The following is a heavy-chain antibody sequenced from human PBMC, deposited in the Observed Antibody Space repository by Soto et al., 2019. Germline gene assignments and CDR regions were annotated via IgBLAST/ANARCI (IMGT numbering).Heavy chain of an antibody. CDR1: GGTSTIYT. J-gene: IGHJ4*02. Sequence: QVPLVQSGAAVKKPGSSMKVSCEASGGTSTIYTITWVRQAPGQGLEWMGRIVPLLGVTNYARNFQGRVTINADTSTGTVYMELSSLRFEDTAVYYCATEKYGAGRVGVYFWGQGTQVTVSS. CDR2: IVPLLGVT. V-gene: IGHV1-69*08. D-gene: IGHD1-26*01. CDR3: ATEKYGAGRVGVYF.